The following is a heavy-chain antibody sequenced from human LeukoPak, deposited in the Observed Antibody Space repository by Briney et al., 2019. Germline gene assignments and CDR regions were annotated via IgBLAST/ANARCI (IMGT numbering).Heavy chain of an antibody. J-gene: IGHJ4*02. CDR3: TSENWGSNY. D-gene: IGHD7-27*01. CDR1: GFTHNDYA. CDR2: IKNKADGGTT. V-gene: IGHV3-15*07. Sequence: GGSLRLSCAASGFTHNDYAMHWVRQAPGKGLEWVGRIKNKADGGTTEYAAPVKDRFTISRDDSKNTLYLQMSSLKTEDTAVYYCTSENWGSNYWGQGTLVIVSS.